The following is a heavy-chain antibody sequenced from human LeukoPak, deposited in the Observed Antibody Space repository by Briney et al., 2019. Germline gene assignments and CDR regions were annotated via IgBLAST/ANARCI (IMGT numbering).Heavy chain of an antibody. CDR2: IIPIFGTA. CDR1: GGTFSSYA. V-gene: IGHV1-69*13. Sequence: GASVKVSCKASGGTFSSYAISWVRQAPGQGLEWMGGIIPIFGTANYAQKFQGRVTITADEPTSTAYMELSSLRSEDTAVYYCAMPKVPETFITMVRGVINNWFDPWGQGTLVTVSS. CDR3: AMPKVPETFITMVRGVINNWFDP. J-gene: IGHJ5*02. D-gene: IGHD3-10*01.